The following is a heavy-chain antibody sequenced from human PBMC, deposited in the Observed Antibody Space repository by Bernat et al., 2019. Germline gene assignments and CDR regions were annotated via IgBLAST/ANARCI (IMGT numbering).Heavy chain of an antibody. CDR1: GFTFDDYA. V-gene: IGHV3-9*01. CDR3: ARKRGATTGTNFDY. Sequence: EVQLVESGGGLVQPGRSLRLSCAASGFTFDDYAMHWVRQAPGKGLEWVSGISWNSGSIGYVDSVKGRFTISRDNAKNSLYLQMNSLRAEDTAVYYCARKRGATTGTNFDYWGQGTLVTVSS. CDR2: ISWNSGSI. D-gene: IGHD1-7*01. J-gene: IGHJ4*02.